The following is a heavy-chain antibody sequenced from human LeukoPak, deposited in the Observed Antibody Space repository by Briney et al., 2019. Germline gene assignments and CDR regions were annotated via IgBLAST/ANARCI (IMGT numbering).Heavy chain of an antibody. CDR2: IYYSGST. Sequence: SETLSLTCTVSGGSISSGDYYWSWIRQPPGKGLEWIGYIYYSGSTYYNPSLKSRVTISVDTSKNQFSLKLSSVTAADTAVYYCASIAAAATYYYYGMDVWGQGTTVTVSS. J-gene: IGHJ6*02. CDR3: ASIAAAATYYYYGMDV. CDR1: GGSISSGDYY. D-gene: IGHD6-13*01. V-gene: IGHV4-30-4*01.